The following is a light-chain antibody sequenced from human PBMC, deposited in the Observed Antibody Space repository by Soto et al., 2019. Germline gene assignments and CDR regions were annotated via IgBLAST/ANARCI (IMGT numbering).Light chain of an antibody. CDR3: SSYAGSNNYV. CDR1: SRDVGGYNY. J-gene: IGLJ1*01. Sequence: QSVLTRSPSASGSAGPAVPIPCPGTSRDVGGYNYVSWYQQYPGKAPKLMIYEVSRRPAGVPDRFSGSKSGNTASLTVSGLLAEEEADYYCSSYAGSNNYVFRTGTKVTVL. CDR2: EVS. V-gene: IGLV2-8*01.